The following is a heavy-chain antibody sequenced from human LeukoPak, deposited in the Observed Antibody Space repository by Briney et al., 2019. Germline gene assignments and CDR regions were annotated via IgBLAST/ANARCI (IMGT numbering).Heavy chain of an antibody. CDR1: GGSISSYY. V-gene: IGHV4-59*08. Sequence: PSETLSLTCTVSGGSISSYYRSWIRQPPGKGLEWIGYIYYSGSTNYNPSLKSRVTISVDTSKNQFSLKLSSVTAADTAVYYCARHILLWFGELSPNWFDPWGQGTLVTVSS. D-gene: IGHD3-10*01. CDR3: ARHILLWFGELSPNWFDP. J-gene: IGHJ5*02. CDR2: IYYSGST.